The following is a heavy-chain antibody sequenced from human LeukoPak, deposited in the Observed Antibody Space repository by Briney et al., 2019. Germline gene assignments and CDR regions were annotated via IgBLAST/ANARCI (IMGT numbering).Heavy chain of an antibody. CDR2: IYYSGST. D-gene: IGHD2-2*02. CDR1: GGSISSSSYY. J-gene: IGHJ4*02. Sequence: SETLSLTCTVSGGSISSSSYYWGWIRQPPGKGLEWIVSIYYSGSTNYNPSLKSRVTISVDTSKNQFSLKLSSVTAADTAVYYCAAYCSSTSCYRRNFDYWGQGTLVTVSS. CDR3: AAYCSSTSCYRRNFDY. V-gene: IGHV4-39*07.